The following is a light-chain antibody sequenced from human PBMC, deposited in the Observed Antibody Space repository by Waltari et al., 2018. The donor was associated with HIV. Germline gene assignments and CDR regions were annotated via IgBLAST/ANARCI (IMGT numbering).Light chain of an antibody. CDR1: STHFGNYI. CDR2: STN. Sequence: QSVLTQALSASGAPGQRVTFSCSGSSTHFGNYIVQSYQHLSGPTPKLLIFSTNERPFGVPDRFSGSKSDTSASLAIIGLQFEDEAYYYCATWDDSLNALVFGGGTKLTVL. J-gene: IGLJ2*01. CDR3: ATWDDSLNALV. V-gene: IGLV1-44*01.